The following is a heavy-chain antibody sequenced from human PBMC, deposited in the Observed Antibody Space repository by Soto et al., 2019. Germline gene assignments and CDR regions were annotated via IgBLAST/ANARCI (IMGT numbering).Heavy chain of an antibody. V-gene: IGHV1-18*01. D-gene: IGHD3-10*01. CDR1: GYTFTSYG. CDR3: AALWFGEFVYYFDY. J-gene: IGHJ4*02. CDR2: ISAYNGNT. Sequence: QVQLVQSGAEVKKSGASVKVSCKASGYTFTSYGISWVRQAPGQGLEWMGWISAYNGNTNYAQKLQGRVTMTTDTSTITAYMGLRSLRSDETAVYYCAALWFGEFVYYFDYWGQGTLVTGSS.